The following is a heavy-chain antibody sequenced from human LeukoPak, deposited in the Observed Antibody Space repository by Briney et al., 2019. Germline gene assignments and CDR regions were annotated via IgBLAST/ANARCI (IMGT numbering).Heavy chain of an antibody. Sequence: PSETLSPTCTVSGGSISSSSYYWGWTRQPPGKGLEWIGSIYYSGSTYYNPSLKSRVTISVDRSKNQFSLKLSSVTAADTAVYYCAREEVAAHPNYWGQGTLVTVSS. CDR3: AREEVAAHPNY. CDR2: IYYSGST. CDR1: GGSISSSSYY. V-gene: IGHV4-39*07. D-gene: IGHD6-6*01. J-gene: IGHJ4*02.